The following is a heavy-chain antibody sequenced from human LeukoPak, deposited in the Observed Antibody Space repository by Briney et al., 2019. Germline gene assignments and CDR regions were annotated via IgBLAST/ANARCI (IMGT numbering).Heavy chain of an antibody. CDR1: GGSISSYY. V-gene: IGHV4-4*07. Sequence: SETLSLTCTVSGGSISSYYCSWIRQPAGKGLEWIGRVYTRGSPNYNPSLESRVTMSVDTSKNQFSLNLSSVTAADTAVYYCARGGYGASSGFDYWGQGTLVTVSS. J-gene: IGHJ4*02. CDR2: VYTRGSP. CDR3: ARGGYGASSGFDY. D-gene: IGHD4-23*01.